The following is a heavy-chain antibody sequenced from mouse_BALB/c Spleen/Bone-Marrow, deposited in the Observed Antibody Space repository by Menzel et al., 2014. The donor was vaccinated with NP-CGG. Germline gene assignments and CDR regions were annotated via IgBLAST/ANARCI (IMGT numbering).Heavy chain of an antibody. CDR2: INPDSSTT. Sequence: AAEGLDFSIYWMTWVRHAPGKGLEWIGEINPDSSTTNYTPSLKDKFIISRDNAKNTPYLQMSKVRSEDTALYYCAKNYYYGYVAYWGQGTLVTVSA. CDR3: AKNYYYGYVAY. D-gene: IGHD1-2*01. V-gene: IGHV4-1*02. J-gene: IGHJ3*01. CDR1: GLDFSIYW.